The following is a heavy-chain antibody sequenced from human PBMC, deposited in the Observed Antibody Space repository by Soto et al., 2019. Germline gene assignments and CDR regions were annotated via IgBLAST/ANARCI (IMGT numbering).Heavy chain of an antibody. Sequence: EVPLVESGGALVQPGRSLRLSCTGSGFTFDNYPLSWFRQAPGKGLEWVSLIRSKSYGATTEYAASVKGRFTISKDDSKRVVYLQMDSLEIEDTAVYYCTRGRRPITAAAYYYSDYWGQGTLVTVSS. CDR1: GFTFDNYP. J-gene: IGHJ4*02. CDR2: IRSKSYGATT. CDR3: TRGRRPITAAAYYYSDY. D-gene: IGHD6-13*01. V-gene: IGHV3-49*03.